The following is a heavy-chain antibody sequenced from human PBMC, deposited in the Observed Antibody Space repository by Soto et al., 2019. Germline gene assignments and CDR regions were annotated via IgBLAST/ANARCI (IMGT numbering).Heavy chain of an antibody. CDR3: AREKRGSIDY. Sequence: PSETLSLTCTVSGGSISSSSYYWGWIRQPPGKGLEWIGSIYYSGSTYYNPSLKSRVTISVDTSKNQFSLKLSSVTAADTAVYYCAREKRGSIDYSGQATLVTVSS. D-gene: IGHD2-15*01. J-gene: IGHJ4*02. CDR1: GGSISSSSYY. CDR2: IYYSGST. V-gene: IGHV4-39*02.